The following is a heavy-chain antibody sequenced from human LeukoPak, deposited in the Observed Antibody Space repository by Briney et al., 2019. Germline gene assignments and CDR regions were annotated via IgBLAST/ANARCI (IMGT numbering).Heavy chain of an antibody. J-gene: IGHJ4*02. CDR2: IYSRGAT. CDR1: GFSVSNNY. V-gene: IGHV3-53*01. D-gene: IGHD1-14*01. Sequence: GGSLRLSCAVSGFSVSNNYMSWVRQAPGKGLEGVSVIYSRGATYYADSVKGRFTISRDNSKITIYLQMNSLRVEDTALYYYAARNYWGQGTLVTVSS. CDR3: AARNY.